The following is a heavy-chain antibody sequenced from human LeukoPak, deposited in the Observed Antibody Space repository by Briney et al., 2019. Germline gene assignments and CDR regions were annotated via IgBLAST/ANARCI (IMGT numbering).Heavy chain of an antibody. V-gene: IGHV1-18*01. D-gene: IGHD6-6*01. CDR2: ISAYNGNT. J-gene: IGHJ4*02. Sequence: GASVKVSCKASGYTFTSYGISWVRQAPGQGLEWMGWISAYNGNTNYVQKLQGRVTMTTDTSTSTAYMELRSLRSDDTAVYYCARFAPYIAARPYYFDYWGQGTLVTVSS. CDR3: ARFAPYIAARPYYFDY. CDR1: GYTFTSYG.